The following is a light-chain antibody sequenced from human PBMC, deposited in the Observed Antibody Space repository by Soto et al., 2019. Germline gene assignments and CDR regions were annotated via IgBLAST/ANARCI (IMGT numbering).Light chain of an antibody. CDR3: QQYSTFPWT. J-gene: IGKJ1*01. V-gene: IGKV1-5*01. Sequence: DIQMTQSPSTLSASVGDRVTITCRASQSMSSWLAWYQQKPGKAPRLLIYDANTLEGGVPSRFRGRGSGTEFTLTISSLQPDDFATYFCQQYSTFPWTFGQGTKVDIK. CDR1: QSMSSW. CDR2: DAN.